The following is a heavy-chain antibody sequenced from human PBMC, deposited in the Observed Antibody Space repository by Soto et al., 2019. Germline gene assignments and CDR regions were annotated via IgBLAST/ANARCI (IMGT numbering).Heavy chain of an antibody. Sequence: QVQLQQWGAGLLKPSETLSLTCAVYGGSFSGYYWSWIRQPPGKGLEWIGEINHSGSTNYNPSLKSRVTISVDTSKNQFSLKLSSVTAADTAVYYCARGKTAYRWGQGTLVTVSS. CDR3: ARGKTAYR. V-gene: IGHV4-34*01. CDR1: GGSFSGYY. CDR2: INHSGST. J-gene: IGHJ4*02. D-gene: IGHD2-2*02.